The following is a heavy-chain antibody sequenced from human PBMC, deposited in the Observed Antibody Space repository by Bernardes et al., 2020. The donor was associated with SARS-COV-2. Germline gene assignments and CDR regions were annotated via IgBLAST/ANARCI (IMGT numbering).Heavy chain of an antibody. CDR2: ISGSGGTP. Sequence: GGSLRPSCAASGFTFSGYAMSWVRQAPGKGLECVSAISGSGGTPYYADSVKGRLTISRDNSKNTRYLQMNSLRAEDTAVYYCAKSLYGGCDYWGQGTLVTVSS. J-gene: IGHJ4*02. CDR3: AKSLYGGCDY. D-gene: IGHD2-2*02. CDR1: GFTFSGYA. V-gene: IGHV3-23*01.